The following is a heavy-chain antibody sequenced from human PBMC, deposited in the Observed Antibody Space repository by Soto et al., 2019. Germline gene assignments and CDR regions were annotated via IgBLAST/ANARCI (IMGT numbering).Heavy chain of an antibody. D-gene: IGHD3-16*01. Sequence: QVQLVQSGAEVKKPGASVKVSCKASGYTFTSYGISWVRQAPGQGLEWMGWISAYNGNTNYAQKLQGRVTMTTDTATRTADMELRSLRSDETAVYYCASGGIWDYYYGMDVWGQGTTVAVSS. CDR1: GYTFTSYG. J-gene: IGHJ6*02. CDR2: ISAYNGNT. V-gene: IGHV1-18*04. CDR3: ASGGIWDYYYGMDV.